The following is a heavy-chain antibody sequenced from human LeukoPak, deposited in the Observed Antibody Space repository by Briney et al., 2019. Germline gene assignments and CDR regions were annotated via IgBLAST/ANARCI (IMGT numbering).Heavy chain of an antibody. J-gene: IGHJ4*02. CDR1: GYSISSGYY. CDR3: ARDWYSSSDY. D-gene: IGHD6-6*01. CDR2: IYHSGST. V-gene: IGHV4-38-2*02. Sequence: SETLSLTCTVFGYSISSGYYWGWTRQPPGKGLEWIGSIYHSGSTYYNPSLKSRVTISVDTSKNQFSLKLSSVTAADTAVYYCARDWYSSSDYWGQGTLVTVSS.